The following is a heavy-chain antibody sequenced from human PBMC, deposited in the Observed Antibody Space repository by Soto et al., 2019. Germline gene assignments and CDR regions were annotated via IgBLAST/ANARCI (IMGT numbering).Heavy chain of an antibody. CDR3: AREAVAAYFDY. Sequence: ASVKVSCQASGGTFSSYTISWVRQAPGQGLEWMGRIIPILGIANYAQKFQGRVTITRDTSASTAYMELSSLRSEDTAVYYCAREAVAAYFDYWGQGTLVTVSS. V-gene: IGHV1-69*02. J-gene: IGHJ4*02. CDR2: IIPILGIA. CDR1: GGTFSSYT. D-gene: IGHD6-19*01.